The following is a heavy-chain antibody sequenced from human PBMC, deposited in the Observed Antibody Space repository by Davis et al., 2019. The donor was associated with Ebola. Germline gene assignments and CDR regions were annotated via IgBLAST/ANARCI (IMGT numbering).Heavy chain of an antibody. CDR2: IRSKTNGGII. CDR1: GFSFNEAW. Sequence: GESLKISCAASGFSFNEAWTWMNWVRQAPGKGLEWVGRIRSKTNGGIIDYAAFVEGRFIISRDDSKNTLFLQINSLRTEDTAVYYCSTDPARGYWGQGTLANVSS. CDR3: STDPARGY. J-gene: IGHJ4*02. V-gene: IGHV3-15*07.